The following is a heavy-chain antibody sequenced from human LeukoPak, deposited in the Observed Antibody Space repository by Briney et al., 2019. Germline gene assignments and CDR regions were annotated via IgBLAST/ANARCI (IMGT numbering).Heavy chain of an antibody. D-gene: IGHD5-18*01. Sequence: SETLSLTCTASGGSISSYYRSGIRQPPGKGLEWIGYIYYSGSTNYNPSLKSRVTISIDTSKNQFSLKLSSVTAADTAIYYCAIAHSFGPWYSDYWGQGTLVTVSS. CDR1: GGSISSYY. CDR3: AIAHSFGPWYSDY. J-gene: IGHJ4*02. V-gene: IGHV4-59*01. CDR2: IYYSGST.